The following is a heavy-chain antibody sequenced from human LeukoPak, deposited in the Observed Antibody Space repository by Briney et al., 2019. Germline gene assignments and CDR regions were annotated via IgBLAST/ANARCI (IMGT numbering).Heavy chain of an antibody. V-gene: IGHV4-59*08. CDR2: IYNSETT. CDR1: GGSLSTDY. Sequence: SETQSLTCAVSGGSLSTDYWSWVRQPPGKGLEWIGYIYNSETTKYNPSLRSRVTISLDTSKNQFSLKLSSVTAADTAMYYCAASTDYFYYYMDVWGKGTTVIVSS. CDR3: AASTDYFYYYMDV. J-gene: IGHJ6*03.